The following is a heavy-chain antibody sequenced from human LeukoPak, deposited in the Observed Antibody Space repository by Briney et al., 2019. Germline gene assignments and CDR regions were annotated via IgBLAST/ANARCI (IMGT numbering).Heavy chain of an antibody. J-gene: IGHJ4*02. D-gene: IGHD6-19*01. CDR1: GGSIHVYY. V-gene: IGHV4-59*01. CDR2: IYYSGGT. Sequence: SETLSLTCTLSGGSIHVYYWSWIRQPPGKGLEWLGYIYYSGGTNYSPSLESRVTISLDTAKNQFSLKLTSVTAADTAVYYCARYNSGWSYFFDFWGQGTLVTVSS. CDR3: ARYNSGWSYFFDF.